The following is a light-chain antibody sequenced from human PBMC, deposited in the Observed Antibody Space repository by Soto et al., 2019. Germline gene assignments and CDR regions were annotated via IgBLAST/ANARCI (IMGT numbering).Light chain of an antibody. Sequence: QAVVTQPPSVSEAPRQRVTISCSGSSSNIGNNAVNWYQQLPGKAPKLLIYYDDLLPSGVSDRFSGSKSGTSASLAISGLQSEDEADYHCAAWDDSLNGVVFGGGTKLTVL. CDR1: SSNIGNNA. J-gene: IGLJ2*01. V-gene: IGLV1-36*01. CDR2: YDD. CDR3: AAWDDSLNGVV.